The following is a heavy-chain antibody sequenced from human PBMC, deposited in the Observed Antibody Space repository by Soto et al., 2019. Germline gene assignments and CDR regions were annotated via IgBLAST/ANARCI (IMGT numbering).Heavy chain of an antibody. J-gene: IGHJ5*02. Sequence: QVQLVQSGAEVKKPGASVKVSCKASGYTFTSNDIYWLRQAPGQGPEWMGWMNPKSGDARYAQKFQDRLIMTRDTSITTAYMELTSLTSEDTAVYYCARGRPGGGVKRSWFDPWGQGTLVTGSS. CDR2: MNPKSGDA. CDR3: ARGRPGGGVKRSWFDP. D-gene: IGHD2-8*02. CDR1: GYTFTSND. V-gene: IGHV1-8*01.